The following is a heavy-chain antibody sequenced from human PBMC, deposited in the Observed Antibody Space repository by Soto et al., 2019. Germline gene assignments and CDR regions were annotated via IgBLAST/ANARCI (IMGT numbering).Heavy chain of an antibody. Sequence: SETLSLTCTVSGGSISSYYWSWIRQPPGKGLEWIGYIYYSGSTNYNPSLKSRVTISVDTSKNQFSLKLSSVTAADTAVYYCARDRGGYDLNCFDPWGQGTLVTVSS. CDR2: IYYSGST. D-gene: IGHD5-12*01. CDR1: GGSISSYY. J-gene: IGHJ5*02. V-gene: IGHV4-59*01. CDR3: ARDRGGYDLNCFDP.